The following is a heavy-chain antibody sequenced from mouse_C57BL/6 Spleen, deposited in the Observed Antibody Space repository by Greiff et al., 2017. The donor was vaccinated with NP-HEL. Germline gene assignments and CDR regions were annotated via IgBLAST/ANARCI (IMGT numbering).Heavy chain of an antibody. CDR1: GYTFTSYW. V-gene: IGHV1-69*01. Sequence: VQLQQPGAELVMPGASVKLSCKASGYTFTSYWMHWVKQRPGQGLEWIGEIDPSDSYTNYNQKFKGKSTLTVDKSSSTAYMQLSSLTSEDSAVYYCARGRRNYDYSFACWGQGTLVTVSA. D-gene: IGHD2-4*01. CDR3: ARGRRNYDYSFAC. J-gene: IGHJ3*01. CDR2: IDPSDSYT.